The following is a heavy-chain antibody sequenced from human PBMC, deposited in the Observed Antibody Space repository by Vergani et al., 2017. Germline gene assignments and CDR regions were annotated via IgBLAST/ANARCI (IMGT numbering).Heavy chain of an antibody. CDR3: SRGRGYSFGYSDY. Sequence: EVQLVESGGGLVPPGRSLRLSCAASGFSFGDYAMTWVRQAPGKGLGWVAFIRIKAYGGTTEYAASVKGRFTISRDDSKRLAYLQLSGLKTEDTAVYFCSRGRGYSFGYSDYWGQGTLVTVSS. J-gene: IGHJ4*02. CDR1: GFSFGDYA. D-gene: IGHD5-18*01. CDR2: IRIKAYGGTT. V-gene: IGHV3-49*04.